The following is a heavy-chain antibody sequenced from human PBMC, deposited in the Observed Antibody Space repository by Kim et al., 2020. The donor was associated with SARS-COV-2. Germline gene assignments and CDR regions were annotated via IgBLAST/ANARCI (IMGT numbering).Heavy chain of an antibody. CDR2: ISYDGSNK. D-gene: IGHD3-22*01. CDR3: ARDPDYYDSSGYYYYYGMDV. J-gene: IGHJ6*02. V-gene: IGHV3-30*04. CDR1: GFTFSSYA. Sequence: GGSLRLSCAASGFTFSSYAMHWVRQAPGKGLEWVAVISYDGSNKYYADSVKGRFTISRDNSKNTLYLQMNSLRAEDTAVYYCARDPDYYDSSGYYYYYGMDVWGQGTTVTVSS.